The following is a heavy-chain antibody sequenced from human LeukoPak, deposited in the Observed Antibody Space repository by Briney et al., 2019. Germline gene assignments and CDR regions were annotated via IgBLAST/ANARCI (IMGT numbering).Heavy chain of an antibody. J-gene: IGHJ4*02. Sequence: TGGSLRLSCAAPGFIFDNYAIHWVRNATGKGLEWVSLISGDGGSTFYAHSVRGRFTISRDNTRKSLSLQMSSVISEDTALYYCARESETSGWYDYWGQGTLVTVSS. CDR1: GFIFDNYA. CDR3: ARESETSGWYDY. V-gene: IGHV3-43*02. D-gene: IGHD6-19*01. CDR2: ISGDGGST.